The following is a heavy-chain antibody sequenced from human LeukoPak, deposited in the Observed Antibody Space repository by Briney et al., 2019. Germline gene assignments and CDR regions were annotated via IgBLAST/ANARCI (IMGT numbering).Heavy chain of an antibody. CDR3: TRHEARTRYYYYGMDV. Sequence: GESLKISCQGSGYNFASYWIGWVRQMPGKGLEWMGIIYPGDSDARYGPSFEGQVTISADKSISTAYLQWSSLKASDTAKHYCTRHEARTRYYYYGMDVWGQGTTVTVSS. D-gene: IGHD1-1*01. CDR2: IYPGDSDA. CDR1: GYNFASYW. V-gene: IGHV5-51*01. J-gene: IGHJ6*02.